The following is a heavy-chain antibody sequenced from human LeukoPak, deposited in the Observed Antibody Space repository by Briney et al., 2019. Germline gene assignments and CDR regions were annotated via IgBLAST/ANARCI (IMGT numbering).Heavy chain of an antibody. V-gene: IGHV3-9*01. CDR2: ISWNSGSI. CDR1: GFTFDDYA. CDR3: AKGNYSYYYYYGMDV. Sequence: GRSLRLSCVASGFTFDDYAMHWVRQAPGKGLEWVSGISWNSGSIGYADSVKGRFTISRDNAKNSPYLQMNSLRDEATALYYCAKGNYSYYYYYGMDVWGQGTTVTVSS. D-gene: IGHD3-10*01. J-gene: IGHJ6*02.